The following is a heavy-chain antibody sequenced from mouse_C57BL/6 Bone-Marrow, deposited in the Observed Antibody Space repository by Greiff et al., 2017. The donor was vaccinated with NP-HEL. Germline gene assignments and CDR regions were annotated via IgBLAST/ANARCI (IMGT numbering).Heavy chain of an antibody. Sequence: QVQLKESGAELVKPGASVKISCKASGYAFSSYWINWVKQRPGKGLEWIGQIYPGDGDTNYNGKFKGKATLTADKSSSTAYMQLSSLTSEDSAVYFCARWGGRYFDVWGTGTTVTVSS. V-gene: IGHV1-80*01. CDR3: ARWGGRYFDV. CDR2: IYPGDGDT. J-gene: IGHJ1*03. CDR1: GYAFSSYW.